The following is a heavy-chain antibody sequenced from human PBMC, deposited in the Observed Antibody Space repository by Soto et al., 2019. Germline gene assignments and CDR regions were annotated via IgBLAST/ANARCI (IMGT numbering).Heavy chain of an antibody. D-gene: IGHD1-1*01. J-gene: IGHJ4*02. Sequence: ASVKVSCKASGYTITSYAMHWVRQAPGQRLEWMGWINAGNGNTKYSQKFQGRVTITRDTSASTAYMELSSLRSEDTAVYYCARGGAYNWNDLDYWGQGTLVTVSS. CDR3: ARGGAYNWNDLDY. CDR1: GYTITSYA. V-gene: IGHV1-3*01. CDR2: INAGNGNT.